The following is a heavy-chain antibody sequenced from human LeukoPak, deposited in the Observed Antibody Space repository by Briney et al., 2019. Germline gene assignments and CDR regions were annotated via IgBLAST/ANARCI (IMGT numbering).Heavy chain of an antibody. J-gene: IGHJ5*02. CDR1: GGSISSGGYY. Sequence: PSETLSLTCTVSGGSISSGGYYRSWIRQHPGKGLEWIGYIYYSGSTYYNPSLKSRVTISVDTSKNQFSLKLSSVTAADTAVYYCARTYYGSSDGVDPWGQGTLVTVSS. V-gene: IGHV4-31*03. D-gene: IGHD3-22*01. CDR3: ARTYYGSSDGVDP. CDR2: IYYSGST.